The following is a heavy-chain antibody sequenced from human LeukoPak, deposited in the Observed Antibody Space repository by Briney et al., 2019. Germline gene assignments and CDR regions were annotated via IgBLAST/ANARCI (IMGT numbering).Heavy chain of an antibody. CDR3: ARDLVDGVGAPGAY. CDR1: GYTFTNYG. J-gene: IGHJ4*02. Sequence: ASVKVPCKASGYTFTNYGITWMRQAPGQGLEWMGRINTYNGNTNYAQKLQGRVTITTDTSTSTAYMELRSLRSDDTAVFYCARDLVDGVGAPGAYWGQGALVTVSS. CDR2: INTYNGNT. V-gene: IGHV1-18*01. D-gene: IGHD1-26*01.